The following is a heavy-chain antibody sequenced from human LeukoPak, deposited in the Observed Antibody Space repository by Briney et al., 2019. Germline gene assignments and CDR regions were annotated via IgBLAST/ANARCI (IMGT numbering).Heavy chain of an antibody. D-gene: IGHD5-12*01. CDR3: ARDAGIVATAN. CDR2: IIPIFGTA. V-gene: IGHV1-69*13. J-gene: IGHJ4*02. CDR1: GGTFSSYA. Sequence: ASVKVSCKASGGTFSSYAISWVRQAPGQGLEWMGGIIPIFGTANYAQKFQGRVSITADESTSTAYMELSSLRSEDTAVYYCARDAGIVATANWGQGTLVTVSS.